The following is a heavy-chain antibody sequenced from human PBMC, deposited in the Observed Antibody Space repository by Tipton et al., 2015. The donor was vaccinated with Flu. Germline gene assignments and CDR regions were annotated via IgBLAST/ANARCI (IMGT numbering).Heavy chain of an antibody. CDR2: IFHTGTM. D-gene: IGHD3-10*02. V-gene: IGHV4-38-2*02. J-gene: IGHJ4*02. CDR3: ARHTGDSVRGVIDY. CDR1: GDSIRGPYY. Sequence: LRLSCTVSGDSIRGPYYWGWVRQPPGKGLEWIGNIFHTGTMYYNPSLKGRLTLSVDRSKNQFSLKLTSVTAADTAVYYCARHTGDSVRGVIDYWGQGTLVTVSS.